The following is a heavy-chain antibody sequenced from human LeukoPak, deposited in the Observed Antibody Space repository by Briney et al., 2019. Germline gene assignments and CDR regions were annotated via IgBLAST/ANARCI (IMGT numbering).Heavy chain of an antibody. V-gene: IGHV3-48*01. J-gene: IGHJ4*02. CDR1: GFTFSSYS. CDR3: ARDYAYCGGDCYSYPYFDY. Sequence: GGSLRLSCAASGFTFSSYSMNWVRQAPGKGLEWDSYISSSSSTIYYADSVKGRFTISRDNAKNSLYLQMNSLRAEDTAVYYCARDYAYCGGDCYSYPYFDYWGQGTLVTVSS. CDR2: ISSSSSTI. D-gene: IGHD2-21*01.